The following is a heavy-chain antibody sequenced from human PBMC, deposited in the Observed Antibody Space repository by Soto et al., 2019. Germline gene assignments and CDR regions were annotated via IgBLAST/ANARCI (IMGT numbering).Heavy chain of an antibody. J-gene: IGHJ6*02. Sequence: QVQLVQSGAEVKKPGASVKVSCKASGYTFTSYGISWVRQAPGQGLEWMGWISAYNGNTNYAQKLQGRVTMTTDTTTSTAYMELRSLRSDDTAVYYCARDKGFTMIVVVIPRGMDVWGQGTTVTVSS. V-gene: IGHV1-18*01. CDR3: ARDKGFTMIVVVIPRGMDV. CDR2: ISAYNGNT. CDR1: GYTFTSYG. D-gene: IGHD3-22*01.